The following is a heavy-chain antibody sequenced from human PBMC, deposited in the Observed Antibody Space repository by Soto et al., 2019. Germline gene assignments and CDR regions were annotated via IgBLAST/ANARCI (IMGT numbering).Heavy chain of an antibody. CDR1: GYTFTGYY. CDR2: INPNSGGT. J-gene: IGHJ4*02. D-gene: IGHD3-16*01. CDR3: ARVHNDYVWGSYSY. Sequence: QVQLVQSGAEVKKPGASMKVSCKASGYTFTGYYMHWVRQAPGQGLEWMGWINPNSGGTNYAQKFQGWVTMTRDTSISTAYMELSRLRSDDTAVYYCARVHNDYVWGSYSYWGQGTLVTVSS. V-gene: IGHV1-2*04.